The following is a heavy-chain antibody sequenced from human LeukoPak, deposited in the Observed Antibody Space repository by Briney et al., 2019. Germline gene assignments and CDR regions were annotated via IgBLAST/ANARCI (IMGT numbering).Heavy chain of an antibody. CDR1: GGTFSSYA. CDR3: AREGGYCSGGSCNYYFDY. D-gene: IGHD2-15*01. V-gene: IGHV1-69*06. CDR2: IIPIFGTT. J-gene: IGHJ4*02. Sequence: ASVKVSCKASGGTFSSYAISWVRQAPGQGLEWMGGIIPIFGTTNYARKFRGRVTLTADKSTRTAYMELSSLRSEDTAVYYCAREGGYCSGGSCNYYFDYWGQGTLVTVSS.